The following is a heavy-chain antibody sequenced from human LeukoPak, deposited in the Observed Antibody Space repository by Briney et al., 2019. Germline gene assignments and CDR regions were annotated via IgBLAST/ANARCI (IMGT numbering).Heavy chain of an antibody. V-gene: IGHV3-21*01. CDR1: GFTFSSYT. Sequence: PGGSLRLSCAASGFTFSSYTMNWVRQAPGKGLEWVSYISSSSSYIYYADSVKGRFTISRDNAENSLYLQMSSLRAEDTAVYYCARGSEGYCSGGGCYYGMDVWGQGTTVTVSS. D-gene: IGHD2-15*01. CDR3: ARGSEGYCSGGGCYYGMDV. J-gene: IGHJ6*01. CDR2: ISSSSSYI.